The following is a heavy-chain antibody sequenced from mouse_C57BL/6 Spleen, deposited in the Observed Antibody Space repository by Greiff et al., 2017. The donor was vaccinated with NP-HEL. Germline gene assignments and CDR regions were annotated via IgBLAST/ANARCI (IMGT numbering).Heavy chain of an antibody. CDR3: ARSGDPGSMDY. D-gene: IGHD4-1*01. J-gene: IGHJ4*01. CDR2: INPNNGGT. CDR1: GYTFTDYN. V-gene: IGHV1-18*01. Sequence: EVQLQQSGPELVKPGASVKIPCKASGYTFTDYNMDWVKQSHGKSLEWIGDINPNNGGTIYNQKFKGKATLTVDKSSSTAYMELRSLTSEDTAVYYCARSGDPGSMDYWGQGTSVTVSS.